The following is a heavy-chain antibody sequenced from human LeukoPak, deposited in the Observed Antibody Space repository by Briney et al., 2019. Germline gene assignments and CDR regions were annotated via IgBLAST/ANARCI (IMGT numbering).Heavy chain of an antibody. J-gene: IGHJ6*03. CDR2: IYYSGST. CDR1: GGSISSSSYY. Sequence: SETLSLTCTVSGGSISSSSYYWGWIRQPPGKGLEWIGSIYYSGSTYYNPSLKSRVTISVDTSKNQFYLTLSSVTAADTAVYYCARDPYSSSWRYYYYYYMDVWGKGTTVTVSS. V-gene: IGHV4-39*07. CDR3: ARDPYSSSWRYYYYYYMDV. D-gene: IGHD6-13*01.